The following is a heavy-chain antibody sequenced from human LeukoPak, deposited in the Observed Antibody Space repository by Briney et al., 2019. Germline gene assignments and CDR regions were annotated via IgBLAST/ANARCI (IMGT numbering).Heavy chain of an antibody. V-gene: IGHV4-39*01. D-gene: IGHD3-3*01. J-gene: IGHJ3*02. CDR2: VYYSGDT. CDR1: GGSISSSSHY. CDR3: ARSTTIPYHAFDI. Sequence: SETLSLTCSVPGGSISSSSHYWGWIRQPPGKGLEWIGSVYYSGDTYYNPSLKSRVTISVGTSKNQFSLKVTPVTAADTAVYYCARSTTIPYHAFDIWGQGTMVTVSS.